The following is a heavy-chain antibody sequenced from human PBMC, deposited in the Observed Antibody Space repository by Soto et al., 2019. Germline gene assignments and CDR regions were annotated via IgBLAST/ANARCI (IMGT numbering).Heavy chain of an antibody. CDR2: IYPGDSDT. CDR1: GYSFTSYW. J-gene: IGHJ4*02. D-gene: IGHD1-20*01. CDR3: ARLKTGVFGITGTTGYEYYFDY. V-gene: IGHV5-51*01. Sequence: GESLKISCKGSGYSFTSYWIGWVRQMPGKGLEWMGIIYPGDSDTRYSPSFQGQVAISADKSISTAYLQWSSLKASDTAMYYCARLKTGVFGITGTTGYEYYFDYWGQGTLVTVSS.